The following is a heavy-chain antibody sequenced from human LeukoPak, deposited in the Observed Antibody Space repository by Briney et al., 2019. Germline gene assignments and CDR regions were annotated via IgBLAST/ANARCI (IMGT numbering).Heavy chain of an antibody. J-gene: IGHJ3*02. V-gene: IGHV3-66*02. Sequence: QPGGSLRLSCAASGITVSSNYMSWVRQAPGKGLEWVSFLYSAGSTNYADSVKGRFTISRDNFKNTLYLQMNSLRTEDTAVYYCARDRVIPGQDVFDIWGQGTMVPVSS. D-gene: IGHD2-21*01. CDR2: LYSAGST. CDR1: GITVSSNY. CDR3: ARDRVIPGQDVFDI.